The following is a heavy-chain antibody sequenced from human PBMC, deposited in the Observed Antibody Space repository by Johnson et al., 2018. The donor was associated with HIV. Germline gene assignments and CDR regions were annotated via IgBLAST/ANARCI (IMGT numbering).Heavy chain of an antibody. CDR1: GFTFSSYA. Sequence: QVQLVESGGGVVQPGRSLRLSCAASGFTFSSYAMHWVRQAPGKGLEWVAVISYDGSNKYYADSVKGRFTISRDNAKNSLYLQMNSLRAEDTALYYCAKDIEATPDAFDIWGQGTMVTVSS. V-gene: IGHV3-30*04. CDR3: AKDIEATPDAFDI. D-gene: IGHD3-16*02. CDR2: ISYDGSNK. J-gene: IGHJ3*02.